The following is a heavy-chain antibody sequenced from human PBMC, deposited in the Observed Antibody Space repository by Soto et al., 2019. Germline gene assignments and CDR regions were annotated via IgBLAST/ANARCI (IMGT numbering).Heavy chain of an antibody. CDR1: GYTFSDYY. J-gene: IGHJ4*02. V-gene: IGHV1-2*02. CDR2: INPNSGGT. CDR3: ARGPATAKPEWVDF. D-gene: IGHD3-3*01. Sequence: ASVKVSCKASGYTFSDYYIHWVRQAPGQGLEWMGWINPNSGGTKYAPKFQGGVTMTRDTSITTAYMELSRLRSGDTAVYYCARGPATAKPEWVDFWGQGTLVTVSS.